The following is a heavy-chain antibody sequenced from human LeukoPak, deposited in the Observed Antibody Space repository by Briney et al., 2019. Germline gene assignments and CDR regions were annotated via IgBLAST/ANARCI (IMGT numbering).Heavy chain of an antibody. D-gene: IGHD2-21*02. CDR1: GGSINSNSYY. Sequence: SSETLSLTCTVSGGSINSNSYYWGWIRQPPGKRLEWIGSIFYSGSTYSNPSLKSRVTIFVDTSRNQFSLKLSSVTAADTAVYFCARQLVVTAKGYFDYWGQGILVTASS. CDR2: IFYSGST. V-gene: IGHV4-39*01. CDR3: ARQLVVTAKGYFDY. J-gene: IGHJ4*02.